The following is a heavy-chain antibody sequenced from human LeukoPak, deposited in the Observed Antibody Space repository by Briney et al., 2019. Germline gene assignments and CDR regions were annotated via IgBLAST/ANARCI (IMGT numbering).Heavy chain of an antibody. CDR3: ARGGDGYSDYYYYYHMDV. D-gene: IGHD5-24*01. V-gene: IGHV3-21*01. Sequence: GGSLRLSCAASGFTFSSYSMNWVRQAPGKGLEWVSSISSSSSYIYYADSVKGRFTISRDNAKNSLYLQMNSLRAEDTAVYYCARGGDGYSDYYYYYHMDVWGKGTTVTVSS. J-gene: IGHJ6*03. CDR2: ISSSSSYI. CDR1: GFTFSSYS.